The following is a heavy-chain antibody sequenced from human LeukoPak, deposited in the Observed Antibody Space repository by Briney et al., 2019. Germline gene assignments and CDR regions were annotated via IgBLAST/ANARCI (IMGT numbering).Heavy chain of an antibody. D-gene: IGHD6-13*01. Sequence: PSETLSLTCTVYGGSFSGYYWSWVRQPPGKGLEWIGEIYHSGSTNYNPSLKSRVTISVDKSKNQFSLKLSSVTAADTAVYYCATHSSSCPLGYWGQGTLVTVSS. V-gene: IGHV4-34*01. CDR2: IYHSGST. CDR1: GGSFSGYY. CDR3: ATHSSSCPLGY. J-gene: IGHJ4*02.